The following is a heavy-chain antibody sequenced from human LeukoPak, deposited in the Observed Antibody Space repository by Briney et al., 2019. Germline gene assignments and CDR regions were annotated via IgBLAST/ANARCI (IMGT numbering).Heavy chain of an antibody. CDR2: MKKDGSEK. V-gene: IGHV3-7*05. CDR3: TRDEF. CDR1: GFTFSNYW. Sequence: GGSLRLSCAGSGFTFSNYWVSWARQAPGKGLEWVANMKKDGSEKYYVDSVKGRFTISRDNAKNSLYLQMDSLRAEDTAVYYCTRDEFWGQGTMVTVSS. J-gene: IGHJ3*01.